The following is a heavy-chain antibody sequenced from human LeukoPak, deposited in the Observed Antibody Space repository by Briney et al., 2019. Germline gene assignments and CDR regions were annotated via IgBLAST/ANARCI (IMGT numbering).Heavy chain of an antibody. CDR2: IYTSGST. J-gene: IGHJ3*02. D-gene: IGHD3-22*01. CDR3: ARDKGSGYYYDDAFDI. Sequence: SETLSLTCTVSGGSLRSYYWSWIRQPAGKGLEWIGRIYTSGSTSYNPSLKSRVTMSLDTSKNQFSLKLSSVTAADTAVYYCARDKGSGYYYDDAFDIWGQGTMVTVSS. V-gene: IGHV4-4*07. CDR1: GGSLRSYY.